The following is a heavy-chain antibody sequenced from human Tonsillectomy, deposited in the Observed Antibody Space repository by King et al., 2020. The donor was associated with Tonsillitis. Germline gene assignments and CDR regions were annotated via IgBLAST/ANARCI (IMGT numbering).Heavy chain of an antibody. CDR3: AKGGDDTSGYYNPTHVDY. V-gene: IGHV3-23*03. D-gene: IGHD3-22*01. CDR1: GFTFSSYA. J-gene: IGHJ4*02. Sequence: VQLVESGGGLVQPGGSLRLSCAASGFTFSSYAMSWVRQAPGKGLEWVSVIHSGGSGTYYADSVKGRFTISRDNSYSTLYLQMNSLRAEDTALYYCAKGGDDTSGYYNPTHVDYWGQGTLVTVSS. CDR2: IHSGGSGT.